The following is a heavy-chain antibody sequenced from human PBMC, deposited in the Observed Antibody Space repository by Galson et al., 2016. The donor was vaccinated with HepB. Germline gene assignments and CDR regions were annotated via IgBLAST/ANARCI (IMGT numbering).Heavy chain of an antibody. Sequence: TLSLTCAVSGGSISSGGNSWNWIRQSPGKGLEWIGYIYHSGTTYYNPSLESRVPITEDRSKNQFSLKLTSVTAADTAVYYCARGDLDGVDVWGQGTTVTVSS. CDR2: IYHSGTT. CDR3: ARGDLDGVDV. V-gene: IGHV4-30-2*06. D-gene: IGHD2-21*01. CDR1: GGSISSGGNS. J-gene: IGHJ6*02.